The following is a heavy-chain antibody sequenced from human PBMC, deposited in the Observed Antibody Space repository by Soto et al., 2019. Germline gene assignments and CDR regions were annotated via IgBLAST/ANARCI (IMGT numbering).Heavy chain of an antibody. CDR2: IYPGDSDS. CDR3: ARWDSGPRRFLEYFAY. D-gene: IGHD3-3*01. Sequence: GESLKISCKVSGYSFTTYWIAWVRQMPGKGLEWVVIIYPGDSDSTYSPSFEGHVTISADKSISTAYMQWSSLKASETAMYYCARWDSGPRRFLEYFAYWGQGTMVTVSS. V-gene: IGHV5-51*01. J-gene: IGHJ4*02. CDR1: GYSFTTYW.